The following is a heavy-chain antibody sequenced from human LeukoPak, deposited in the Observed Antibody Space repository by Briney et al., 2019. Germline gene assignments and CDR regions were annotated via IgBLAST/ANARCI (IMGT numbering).Heavy chain of an antibody. CDR3: ARDEDNWNDA. CDR2: ISSSSSYI. V-gene: IGHV3-21*01. CDR1: GSTFSSYS. J-gene: IGHJ5*02. Sequence: PGGSLRLSCAASGSTFSSYSMNWVRQAPGKGLEWVSSISSSSSYIYYADSVKGRFTISRDNAKNSLYLQMNSLRAEDTAVYYCARDEDNWNDAWGQGTLVTVSS.